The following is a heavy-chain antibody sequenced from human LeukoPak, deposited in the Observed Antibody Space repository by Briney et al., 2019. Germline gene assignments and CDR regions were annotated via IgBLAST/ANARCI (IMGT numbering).Heavy chain of an antibody. V-gene: IGHV4-34*01. D-gene: IGHD3-22*01. CDR3: ARGRGVTMIVVVRMRAAFDI. Sequence: SETLSLTCAVYGGSFSGYYWSWIRQPPGKGLEWIGEINHSGSTNYNPSLKSRVTISVDTSKNQFSLKPSSVTAADTAVYYCARGRGVTMIVVVRMRAAFDIWGQGTMVTVSS. CDR2: INHSGST. CDR1: GGSFSGYY. J-gene: IGHJ3*02.